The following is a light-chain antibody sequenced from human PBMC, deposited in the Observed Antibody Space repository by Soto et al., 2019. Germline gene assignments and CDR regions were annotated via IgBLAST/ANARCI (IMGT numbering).Light chain of an antibody. CDR2: EVV. CDR3: SSYTSSSTVV. V-gene: IGLV2-8*01. CDR1: KNDIGVYDF. Sequence: QSVLTQPPSASGSPGQSVTISCTGTKNDIGVYDFVSWYQHHPGKAPRLIIYEVVQRPSGVPDRFSGSKSGNTASLTVSGLQAEDEADYYCSSYTSSSTVVFGGGTKVTVL. J-gene: IGLJ2*01.